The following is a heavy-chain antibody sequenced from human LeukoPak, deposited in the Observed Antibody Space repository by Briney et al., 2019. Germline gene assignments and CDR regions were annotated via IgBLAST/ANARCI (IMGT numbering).Heavy chain of an antibody. CDR2: ISSYNDNI. CDR1: GYTFTSYG. J-gene: IGHJ4*02. CDR3: TRDFEDLRWFGEASGF. D-gene: IGHD3-10*01. V-gene: IGHV1-18*01. Sequence: GASVKVSCKASGYTFTSYGISWVRQAPGQGLEWMGWISSYNDNINFAQKFRGRLTMTTDINKDTAYMKLTNLGSDDTAVYYCTRDFEDLRWFGEASGFRGQGTLVIVSS.